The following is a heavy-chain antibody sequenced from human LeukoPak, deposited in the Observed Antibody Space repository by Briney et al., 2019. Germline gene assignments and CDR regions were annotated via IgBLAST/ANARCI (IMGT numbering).Heavy chain of an antibody. CDR1: GFTFSSYG. Sequence: GRSLRLSCAASGFTFSSYGMLGVRQAPGKGLEWVAVIWYDGSNKYYADSVKGRFTISRDNSKNTLYLQMNSLRAEDTAVYYCAKGPRYYYSYMDVWGKGTTVTVSS. CDR2: IWYDGSNK. V-gene: IGHV3-33*06. CDR3: AKGPRYYYSYMDV. J-gene: IGHJ6*03.